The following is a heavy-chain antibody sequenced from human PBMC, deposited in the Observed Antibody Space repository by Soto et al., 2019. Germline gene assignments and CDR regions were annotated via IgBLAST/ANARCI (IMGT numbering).Heavy chain of an antibody. J-gene: IGHJ4*02. CDR2: IWYDGSNK. D-gene: IGHD3-9*01. V-gene: IGHV3-33*01. CDR3: ARGLRYFDWLSYY. CDR1: GFTFSSYG. Sequence: GGSLRLSCAASGFTFSSYGMHWVRQAPGKGLEWVAVIWYDGSNKYYADSVKGRFTISRDNSKNTLYLQMNSLRAEDTAVYYCARGLRYFDWLSYYWGQGTLVTVSS.